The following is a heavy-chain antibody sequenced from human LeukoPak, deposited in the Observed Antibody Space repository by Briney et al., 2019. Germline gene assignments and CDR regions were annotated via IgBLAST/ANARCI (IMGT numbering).Heavy chain of an antibody. J-gene: IGHJ2*01. CDR3: ARARFSYWYFDL. Sequence: GGSLRLSCAASGFTVSSNYMGWVRQAPGKGLEWVSVIYSGGSTYYADSVKGRFTISRDNSKNTLYLQMNSLRAEDTAVYYCARARFSYWYFDLWGRGTLVTVSS. D-gene: IGHD3-3*01. CDR2: IYSGGST. V-gene: IGHV3-66*01. CDR1: GFTVSSNY.